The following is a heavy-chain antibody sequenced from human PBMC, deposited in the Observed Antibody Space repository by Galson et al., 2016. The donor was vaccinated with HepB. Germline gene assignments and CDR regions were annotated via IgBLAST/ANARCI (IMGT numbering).Heavy chain of an antibody. V-gene: IGHV3-74*01. Sequence: SLRLSCAASGFTFSSYAMSWVRQAPGKGLVWVSRNNRDGSGRDYADSVKGRFTISRDNAKNTLYLQMNSLRAEDTAVYYCAREGGEDAFDIWGQGTVVTVSS. CDR1: GFTFSSYA. CDR2: NNRDGSGR. J-gene: IGHJ3*02. D-gene: IGHD3-16*01. CDR3: AREGGEDAFDI.